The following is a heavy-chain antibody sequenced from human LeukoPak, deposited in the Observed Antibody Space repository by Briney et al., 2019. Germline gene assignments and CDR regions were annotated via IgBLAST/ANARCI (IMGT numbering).Heavy chain of an antibody. Sequence: GSSVKVSFKASGGTFSSYAISWVRQAPGQGLEWMGGIIPIFGTANYAQKFQGRVTITADESTSTAYMELSSLRSEDTAVYYCAREVLSSDGSSWYWGDWFDPWGQGTLVTVSS. CDR1: GGTFSSYA. V-gene: IGHV1-69*01. J-gene: IGHJ5*02. CDR3: AREVLSSDGSSWYWGDWFDP. CDR2: IIPIFGTA. D-gene: IGHD6-13*01.